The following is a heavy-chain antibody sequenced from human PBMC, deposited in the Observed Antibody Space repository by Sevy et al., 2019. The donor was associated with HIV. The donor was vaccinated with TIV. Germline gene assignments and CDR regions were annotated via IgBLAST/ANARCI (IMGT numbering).Heavy chain of an antibody. CDR2: ISNDGSDK. D-gene: IGHD6-13*01. Sequence: GGSLRLSCAAAGFTFSRYGMHWARQAPGKGLEWVAVISNDGSDKEDAESVKGRFTVSRDNSKDTVYLQMNSLRLEDTAVYYCANSRGRYEGSSWLYYYYIMDVWGQGTTVTVSS. V-gene: IGHV3-30*18. CDR1: GFTFSRYG. CDR3: ANSRGRYEGSSWLYYYYIMDV. J-gene: IGHJ6*02.